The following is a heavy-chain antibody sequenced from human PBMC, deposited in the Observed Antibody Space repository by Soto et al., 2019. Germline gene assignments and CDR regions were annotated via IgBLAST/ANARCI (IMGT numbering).Heavy chain of an antibody. CDR2: INQNGSER. CDR3: ATDSLDF. J-gene: IGHJ4*02. D-gene: IGHD3-22*01. Sequence: EVELVESGGGLVQPGGSLRLSCAATGFMFSSYWMTWVRQAPGQGLEWVANINQNGSERYYVDSVEGRFTISRDNAKNSVVLQMENLRVEDTAMYYWATDSLDFWGQGTLVSVSS. V-gene: IGHV3-7*05. CDR1: GFMFSSYW.